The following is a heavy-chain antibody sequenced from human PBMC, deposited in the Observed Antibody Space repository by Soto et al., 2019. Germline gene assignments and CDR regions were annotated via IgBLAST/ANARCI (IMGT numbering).Heavy chain of an antibody. J-gene: IGHJ3*02. CDR3: ARQDSGYDDAFDI. CDR2: INHSGST. D-gene: IGHD5-12*01. Sequence: PSETLSLTCAVYGGSFSGYYWSWIRQPPGKGLEWIGEINHSGSTNYNPSLKSRVTISVDTSKNQFSLKLSSVTAADTAVYYCARQDSGYDDAFDIWGQGTMVTVSS. V-gene: IGHV4-34*01. CDR1: GGSFSGYY.